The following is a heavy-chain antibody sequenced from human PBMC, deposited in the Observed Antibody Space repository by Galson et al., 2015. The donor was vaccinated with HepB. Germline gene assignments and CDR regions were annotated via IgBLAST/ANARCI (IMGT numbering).Heavy chain of an antibody. CDR1: GFTFSSYW. V-gene: IGHV3-7*03. Sequence: SLRLSCAASGFTFSSYWMSWVRQAPGKGLEWVANIKQDGSEKYYVDSVKGRFTISRDNAKNSLYLQMNSLRAEDTAVYYCARDLGVLWFGEWVRRWFDPWGQGTLVTVSS. J-gene: IGHJ5*02. D-gene: IGHD3-10*01. CDR3: ARDLGVLWFGEWVRRWFDP. CDR2: IKQDGSEK.